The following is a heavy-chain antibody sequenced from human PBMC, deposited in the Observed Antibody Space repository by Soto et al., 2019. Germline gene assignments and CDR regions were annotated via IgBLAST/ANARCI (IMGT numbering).Heavy chain of an antibody. CDR3: ARERLRYFDWFEYYYYGMDV. CDR1: GGSISSGDYY. V-gene: IGHV4-30-4*01. Sequence: SETLSLTCTVSGGSISSGDYYWSWIRQPPGKGLEWIGYIYYSGSTYYNPSLKSRVTISVDTSKNQFSLKLSSVTAADTAVYYCARERLRYFDWFEYYYYGMDVWGQGTMVTVSS. CDR2: IYYSGST. J-gene: IGHJ6*02. D-gene: IGHD3-9*01.